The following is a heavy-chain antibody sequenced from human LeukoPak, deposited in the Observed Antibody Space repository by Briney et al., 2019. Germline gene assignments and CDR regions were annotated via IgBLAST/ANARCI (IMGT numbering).Heavy chain of an antibody. J-gene: IGHJ4*02. CDR3: ARGFDYYDSSGYYYY. D-gene: IGHD3-22*01. CDR2: VFYNGAT. CDR1: GGSISSSIYY. Sequence: PSETLSLTCIVSGGSISSSIYYWAWVRQPPGKGLEWIGTVFYNGATQYSPSLRSRVTISIDTSTNQFSLKLTSVTAADTALYYCARGFDYYDSSGYYYYWGQGTLVTVSS. V-gene: IGHV4-39*07.